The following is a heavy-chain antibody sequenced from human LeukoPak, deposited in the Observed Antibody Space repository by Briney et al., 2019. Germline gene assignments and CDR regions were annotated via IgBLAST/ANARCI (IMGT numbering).Heavy chain of an antibody. CDR3: ARDLGTDASYTMDV. Sequence: GSSVKVSCKASGCTFSSSAISWVRLAPGQGLQWVGRFNPMLGIPNYAQKFQGRVTITADKSTGTAYMELSSLRSEDTAVFYCARDLGTDASYTMDVWGQGTTVTVSS. CDR2: FNPMLGIP. D-gene: IGHD5-24*01. CDR1: GCTFSSSA. V-gene: IGHV1-69*04. J-gene: IGHJ6*02.